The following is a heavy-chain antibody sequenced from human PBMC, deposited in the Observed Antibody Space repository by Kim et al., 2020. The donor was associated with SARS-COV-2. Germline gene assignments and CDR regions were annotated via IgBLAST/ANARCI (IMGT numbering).Heavy chain of an antibody. CDR2: INISGSRT. Sequence: GGSLRLSCAASGFTFTNYDISWVRQAPGKGLEWVSIINISGSRTYYTNSVQGRFTISRDNAKNTQFLQMNSLRAEDTAVYYCARVQIWPQRQMDVWGRGTTVTVS. CDR1: GFTFTNYD. V-gene: IGHV3-23*01. CDR3: ARVQIWPQRQMDV. D-gene: IGHD6-25*01. J-gene: IGHJ6*02.